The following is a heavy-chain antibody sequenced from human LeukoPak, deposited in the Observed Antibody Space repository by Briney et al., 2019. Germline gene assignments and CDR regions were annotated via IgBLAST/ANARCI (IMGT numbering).Heavy chain of an antibody. D-gene: IGHD6-19*01. CDR1: GFTFSSYA. V-gene: IGHV3-30-3*01. CDR2: ISYDGSD. CDR3: ARANSSAWHNFDF. Sequence: PGGSLRLSCAASGFTFSSYAMHWVRQAPGKGLEWVAVISYDGSDYYADSVKGRFTISRDNSRDTLYLETNSLRAEDRAVYYCARANSSAWHNFDFWGQGTLVTVSS. J-gene: IGHJ4*02.